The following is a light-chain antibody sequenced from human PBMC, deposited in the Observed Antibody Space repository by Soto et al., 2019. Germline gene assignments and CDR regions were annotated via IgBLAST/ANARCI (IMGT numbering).Light chain of an antibody. Sequence: QPVLTQPPSVSGAPGQRVTISCTGGSSNIGAAYDVQWYRQLPGTAPKLLIYGNSNRPSGVPDRFSGSQSGTSASLAITGLQAEDEADYYCQSYDSSLSAYVFGTGTKLTVL. V-gene: IGLV1-40*01. CDR3: QSYDSSLSAYV. CDR2: GNS. CDR1: SSNIGAAYD. J-gene: IGLJ1*01.